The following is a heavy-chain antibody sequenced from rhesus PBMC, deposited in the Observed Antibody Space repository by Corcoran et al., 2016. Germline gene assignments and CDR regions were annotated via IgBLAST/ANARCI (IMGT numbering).Heavy chain of an antibody. V-gene: IGHV1-156*01. D-gene: IGHD3-34*01. CDR2: VDPEYGEI. CDR1: GYTFTELS. Sequence: EVQLVQSGAEVKKPGASVKVSCKVSGYTFTELSMHWVRQAPGKGLEWMEGVDPEYGEIIHAEKCQGRVTMTEDTSTDTAYRELSSLRSEDTAVYYCATPVSWGAAFDYWGQGVLVTVSS. CDR3: ATPVSWGAAFDY. J-gene: IGHJ4*01.